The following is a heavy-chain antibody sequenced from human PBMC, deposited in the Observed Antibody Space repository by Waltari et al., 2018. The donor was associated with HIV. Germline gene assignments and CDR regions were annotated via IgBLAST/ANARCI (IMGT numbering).Heavy chain of an antibody. D-gene: IGHD2-15*01. CDR1: GGSITTYNW. J-gene: IGHJ5*02. CDR3: ARAVSGAYRTSWFDP. V-gene: IGHV4-4*02. Sequence: QVVLVESAPGPIKTSEPLSLTCAVSGGSITTYNWWSWVHQSPGKGLEWIGETYHSGSTNYNPSLRSRVTISIDKSKNQFSLRLTSVTAADTAIYYCARAVSGAYRTSWFDPWGQGTLVTVSS. CDR2: TYHSGST.